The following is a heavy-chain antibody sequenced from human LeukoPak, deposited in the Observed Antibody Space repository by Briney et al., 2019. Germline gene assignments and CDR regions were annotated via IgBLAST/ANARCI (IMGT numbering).Heavy chain of an antibody. D-gene: IGHD4/OR15-4a*01. J-gene: IGHJ4*02. CDR1: GFTFSSYE. CDR2: ISSSTSTI. V-gene: IGHV3-48*01. CDR3: ARGLTYYFDY. Sequence: PGGSLRLSCAASGFTFSSYEINWVRQAPGKGLEWISYISSSTSTIYYADSVKGRFTISRDNAKNSLYLQMNSLRAEDTAVYYCARGLTYYFDYWGQGTLVTVS.